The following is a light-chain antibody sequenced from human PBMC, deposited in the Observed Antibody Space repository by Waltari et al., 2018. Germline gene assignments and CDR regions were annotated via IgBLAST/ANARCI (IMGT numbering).Light chain of an antibody. CDR2: DNN. J-gene: IGLJ3*02. V-gene: IGLV1-51*01. CDR3: GTWDSSLSLWV. CDR1: SSNIGNNS. Sequence: QSVLTPPPSVSAAPGQKVTIPCSGSSSNIGNNSVSWYQQLPVTAPKLLIYDNNKRPSGIPDRFSGSKSGTSATLGITGLQTGDEADYYCGTWDSSLSLWVFGGGTKLTVL.